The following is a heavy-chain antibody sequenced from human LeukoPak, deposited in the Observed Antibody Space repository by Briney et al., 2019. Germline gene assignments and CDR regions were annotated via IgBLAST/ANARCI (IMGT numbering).Heavy chain of an antibody. CDR3: AKGGAGHYYGMDV. CDR2: ISGSGTST. D-gene: IGHD3-16*01. Sequence: PGGALRLSCAASGFTFSSYAMSWVRQAPGKGLEWVSAISGSGTSTYYADSVKGRFTISRDNSKNTLSLQMNSLRAEDTAVYYCAKGGAGHYYGMDVWGQGTTVTVS. J-gene: IGHJ6*02. CDR1: GFTFSSYA. V-gene: IGHV3-23*01.